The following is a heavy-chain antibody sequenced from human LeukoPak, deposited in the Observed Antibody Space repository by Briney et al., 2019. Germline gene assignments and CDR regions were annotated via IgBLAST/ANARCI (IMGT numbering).Heavy chain of an antibody. V-gene: IGHV3-30*03. CDR1: GFTFSSYG. D-gene: IGHD5-24*01. Sequence: GRSLRLSCAASGFTFSSYGMHWVRQAPGKGLEWVAVISYDGSNKYYADSVKGRFTISRDNAKNTLYLQMNSLRAEDTAVYYCARRIQGMAPYYFDYWGQGTLVTVSS. CDR2: ISYDGSNK. CDR3: ARRIQGMAPYYFDY. J-gene: IGHJ4*02.